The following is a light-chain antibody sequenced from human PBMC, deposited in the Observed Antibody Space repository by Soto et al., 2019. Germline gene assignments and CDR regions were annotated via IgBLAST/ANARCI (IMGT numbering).Light chain of an antibody. J-gene: IGLJ2*01. V-gene: IGLV2-23*01. CDR3: CSYAGSSTVV. CDR2: EGS. Sequence: QSALTQPGSVSGSPGQSITISCTGTSSDVGSYNLVSWYQQHPGKAPKLMIYEGSKRPSGVSNRFSGSKSGNTASLTISGLQAEYEADYYCCSYAGSSTVVFGGGTQLTVL. CDR1: SSDVGSYNL.